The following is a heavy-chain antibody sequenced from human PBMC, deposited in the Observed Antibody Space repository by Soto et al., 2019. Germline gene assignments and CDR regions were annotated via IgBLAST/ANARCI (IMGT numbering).Heavy chain of an antibody. Sequence: ASVKVSCKASGYTFTSYAMHWVRQAPGQRLEWMGWINAGNGNTKYPQKFQGRVTITRDTSASTAYMELSSLRSEDTAVYYCVSLLGYCSSTSCYGYYYGMDVWGQGTTVTVSS. V-gene: IGHV1-3*01. D-gene: IGHD2-2*01. CDR2: INAGNGNT. J-gene: IGHJ6*02. CDR1: GYTFTSYA. CDR3: VSLLGYCSSTSCYGYYYGMDV.